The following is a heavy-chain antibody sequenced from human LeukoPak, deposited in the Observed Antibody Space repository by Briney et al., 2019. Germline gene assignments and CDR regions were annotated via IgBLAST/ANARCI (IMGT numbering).Heavy chain of an antibody. Sequence: TSATLSLTCTVSGGSISSYYWNWIRQPAGKGLEWIGRVYASGSTDFHPSLRSRLAMSVDTSKNQFFLNLSSVTAADTASYYCSRGAAFSDILTGRTGGLDVWGHGTTVIVSS. CDR3: SRGAAFSDILTGRTGGLDV. D-gene: IGHD3-9*01. J-gene: IGHJ6*02. V-gene: IGHV4-4*07. CDR1: GGSISSYY. CDR2: VYASGST.